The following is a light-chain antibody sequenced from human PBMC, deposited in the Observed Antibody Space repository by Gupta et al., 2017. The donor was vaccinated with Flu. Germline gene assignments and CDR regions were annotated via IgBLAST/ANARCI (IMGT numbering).Light chain of an antibody. CDR2: GNN. CDR1: SSNIGAGYD. Sequence: QSVFTQPPSVSGAPGQRVTISCTGSSSNIGAGYDVHWYQQLPGTAPKLLIYGNNNRPSGVPDRFSASKSGTSASLAITGLQAEDEADYYCQSYDSSLIDPFYVFGTGTKVTVL. CDR3: QSYDSSLIDPFYV. J-gene: IGLJ1*01. V-gene: IGLV1-40*01.